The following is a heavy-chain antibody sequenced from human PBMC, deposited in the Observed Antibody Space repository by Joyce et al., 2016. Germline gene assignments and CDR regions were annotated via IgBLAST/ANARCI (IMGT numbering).Heavy chain of an antibody. J-gene: IGHJ4*02. CDR2: IYGVDAET. Sequence: DVQLLQSGAEVKKPGESLKISCKGSGYNCNNYWIGVVRQMPGKGMEWMGIIYGVDAETRYSPSVQGPVTISADKSISTAYLQWASLKASDSAIYYCARRLVGFYETSGWIFDYWGQGIQVTVS. V-gene: IGHV5-51*01. D-gene: IGHD6-19*01. CDR1: GYNCNNYW. CDR3: ARRLVGFYETSGWIFDY.